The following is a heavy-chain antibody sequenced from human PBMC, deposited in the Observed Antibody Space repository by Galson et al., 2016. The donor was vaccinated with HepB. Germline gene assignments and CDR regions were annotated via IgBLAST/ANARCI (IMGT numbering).Heavy chain of an antibody. CDR3: ARTITGTPWHHYYYGMDV. CDR2: IKQDGSEK. Sequence: SLRLSCAASGFTFSNYWMTWVRQAPGKGLEWVAKIKQDGSEKYYADSVKGRFTISRDNAKNALYLQMNSLRVVDTAVYYCARTITGTPWHHYYYGMDVWGQGTTVSVSS. CDR1: GFTFSNYW. V-gene: IGHV3-7*01. J-gene: IGHJ6*02. D-gene: IGHD1-20*01.